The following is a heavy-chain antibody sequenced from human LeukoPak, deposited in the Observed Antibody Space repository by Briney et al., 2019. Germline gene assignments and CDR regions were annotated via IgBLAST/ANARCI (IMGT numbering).Heavy chain of an antibody. CDR2: IYYSGST. V-gene: IGHV4-59*01. CDR1: GCTISSYY. J-gene: IGHJ5*02. CDR3: ARERFWSGSRWYWFDP. D-gene: IGHD3-3*01. Sequence: SETLSLTCTVSGCTISSYYWSWIRQAPGKGLEWIGYIYYSGSTNYNPSLKSRVIISVDTSQNQFSLKLSSVTAADTAVYYCARERFWSGSRWYWFDPWGQGTVVSVSS.